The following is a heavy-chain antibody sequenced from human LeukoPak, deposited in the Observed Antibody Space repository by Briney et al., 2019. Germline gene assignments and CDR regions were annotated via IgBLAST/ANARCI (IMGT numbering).Heavy chain of an antibody. D-gene: IGHD4/OR15-4a*01. CDR2: ISSSSSYI. CDR3: AREGLTHDAFDI. V-gene: IGHV3-21*01. Sequence: GGSLRLSCAASGFTFSRYSMNWVRQAPGKGLEWVSSISSSSSYIYYADSVKGRFTISRDNAKNSLYLQMNSLRAEDTAVYYCAREGLTHDAFDIWGQGTMVTVSP. CDR1: GFTFSRYS. J-gene: IGHJ3*02.